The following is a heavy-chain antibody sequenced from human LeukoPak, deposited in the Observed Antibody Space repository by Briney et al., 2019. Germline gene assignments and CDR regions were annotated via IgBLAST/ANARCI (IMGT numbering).Heavy chain of an antibody. CDR2: IYTSGNT. J-gene: IGHJ3*02. D-gene: IGHD2-2*01. V-gene: IGHV4-4*07. CDR1: GGSISSYY. CDR3: ARRRDKFSTRVDPGAFDI. Sequence: SETLSLTCTVSGGSISSYYWTWIRQPAGKGLEWIGRIYTSGNTNYNPSLKSRVTMSVDTSKNQFSLKLSSVTAADTAVYYCARRRDKFSTRVDPGAFDIWGQGTMVTVSS.